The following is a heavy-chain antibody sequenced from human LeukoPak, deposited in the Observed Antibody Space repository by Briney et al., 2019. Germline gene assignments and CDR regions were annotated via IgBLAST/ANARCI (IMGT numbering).Heavy chain of an antibody. J-gene: IGHJ4*02. CDR1: GESLRKYY. D-gene: IGHD1-26*01. Sequence: SETLSLTCAVYGESLRKYYWTWIRQSPGKGLEWIGEINHRGSTNLNPSLKSRVTLSVDTSKHQFSLKLTSMTAADAAVYYCASSVGSTDYWGQGTLVTVSP. CDR2: INHRGST. V-gene: IGHV4-34*01. CDR3: ASSVGSTDY.